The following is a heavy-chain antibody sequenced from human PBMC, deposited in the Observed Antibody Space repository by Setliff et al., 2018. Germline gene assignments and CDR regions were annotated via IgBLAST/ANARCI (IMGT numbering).Heavy chain of an antibody. Sequence: PSETLSLTCAVYGGSFSGYYWSWIRQPPGKGLEWIGEINHSGSTNYNPSLKSRVTISVDTSKNQFSLKLSSVTAADTAVYYCARAMITFGGVIASFQFWGQGTLVTVSS. V-gene: IGHV4-34*01. D-gene: IGHD3-16*02. CDR2: INHSGST. CDR1: GGSFSGYY. CDR3: ARAMITFGGVIASFQF. J-gene: IGHJ1*01.